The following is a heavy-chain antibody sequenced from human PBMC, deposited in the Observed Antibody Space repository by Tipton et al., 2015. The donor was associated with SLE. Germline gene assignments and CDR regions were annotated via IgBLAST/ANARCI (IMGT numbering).Heavy chain of an antibody. V-gene: IGHV4-39*07. Sequence: TLSLTCTVSGGSISTSNNYWDWIRQPPGKRLEWIGTIYYSGRTDYNPSLKSRVTMSVDTSMNQFSLKLFSVTAADTAVYYCARGLYSSSWYDSWGQGILVTVSS. CDR2: IYYSGRT. J-gene: IGHJ5*01. D-gene: IGHD2-2*01. CDR3: ARGLYSSSWYDS. CDR1: GGSISTSNNY.